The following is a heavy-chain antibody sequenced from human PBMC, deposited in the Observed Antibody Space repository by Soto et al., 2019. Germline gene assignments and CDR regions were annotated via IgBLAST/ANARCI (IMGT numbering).Heavy chain of an antibody. J-gene: IGHJ4*02. CDR3: AKGSSYYDSSGLYYFDY. Sequence: GGARRLWWGGSGVTLSSDAMRVCRQAPGKGLELVSAISGSGGSTYYADSVKGRFTISRDNSKNTLYLQMNSLRAEDMAVYYCAKGSSYYDSSGLYYFDYWGQGT. V-gene: IGHV3-23*01. D-gene: IGHD3-22*01. CDR1: GVTLSSDA. CDR2: ISGSGGST.